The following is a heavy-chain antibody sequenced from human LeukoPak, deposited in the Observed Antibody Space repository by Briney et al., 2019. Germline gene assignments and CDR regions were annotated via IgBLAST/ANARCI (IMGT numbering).Heavy chain of an antibody. V-gene: IGHV3-9*01. J-gene: IGHJ4*02. D-gene: IGHD3-16*01. CDR3: AKAPGVWGNYYFDY. CDR1: GFTFYDYA. Sequence: PGGSLRLSCAASGFTFYDYAMRWVRHAPGKGLEWVSGISWNSGSINYADSVKGRFTISRDNAKNSLYLQMNSLRAEDTALYYCAKAPGVWGNYYFDYWGQGTLVTVSS. CDR2: ISWNSGSI.